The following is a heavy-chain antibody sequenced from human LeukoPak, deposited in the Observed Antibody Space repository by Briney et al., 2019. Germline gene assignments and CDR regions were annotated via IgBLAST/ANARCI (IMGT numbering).Heavy chain of an antibody. D-gene: IGHD3-16*01. CDR2: IRSSSNNI. J-gene: IGHJ3*02. Sequence: GGSLRLSCAASGFTFSSYSMNWVRQAPGKGLEWVSYIRSSSNNIYYADSVEGRLTISRDSAKNSLYLQMNSLRAEDTAVYYCVRDYAYAFDIWGQGTMVTVSS. CDR3: VRDYAYAFDI. CDR1: GFTFSSYS. V-gene: IGHV3-48*01.